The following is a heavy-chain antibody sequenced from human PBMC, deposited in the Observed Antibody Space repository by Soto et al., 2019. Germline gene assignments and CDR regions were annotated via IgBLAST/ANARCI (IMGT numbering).Heavy chain of an antibody. CDR3: AKENEYYVSSEENDAFDI. CDR2: INPNGGGT. D-gene: IGHD3-22*01. J-gene: IGHJ3*02. CDR1: GYIFTAYY. V-gene: IGHV1-2*02. Sequence: ASVKVSCKVSGYIFTAYYIHWVRQAPGQGLEWMGWINPNGGGTIYAQKFQGRVTISRDTSSNTVYMELSGLRSDDTAVYYCAKENEYYVSSEENDAFDIWGQGTMVTVSS.